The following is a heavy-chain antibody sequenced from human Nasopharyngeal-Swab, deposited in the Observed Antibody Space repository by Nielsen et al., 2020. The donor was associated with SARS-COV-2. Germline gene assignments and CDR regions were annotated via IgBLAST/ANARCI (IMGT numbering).Heavy chain of an antibody. V-gene: IGHV3-21*01. Sequence: VRQAPGKGLVWVSSISSSSSYIYYADSVKGRFTTSRDNAKNSLYLQMNSLRAEDTAVYYCARVRADYGGNSDEPSMDVWGQGTTVTVSS. D-gene: IGHD4-23*01. J-gene: IGHJ6*02. CDR2: ISSSSSYI. CDR3: ARVRADYGGNSDEPSMDV.